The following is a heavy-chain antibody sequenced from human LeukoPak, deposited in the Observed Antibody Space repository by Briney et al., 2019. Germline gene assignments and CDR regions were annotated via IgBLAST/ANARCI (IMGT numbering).Heavy chain of an antibody. D-gene: IGHD1-26*01. CDR2: INPNSGGT. J-gene: IGHJ6*03. CDR3: AKGYGWEASYYYYYMDV. Sequence: ASVKVSCKASGYTFTGYYMHWVRQAPGQGLEWMGWINPNSGGTNYAQKFQGRVTMTRDTSISTAYMELSRLRAEDTAVYYCAKGYGWEASYYYYYMDVWGKGTTVTISS. V-gene: IGHV1-2*02. CDR1: GYTFTGYY.